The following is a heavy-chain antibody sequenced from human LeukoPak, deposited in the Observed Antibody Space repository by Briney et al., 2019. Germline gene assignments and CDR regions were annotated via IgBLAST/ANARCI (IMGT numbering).Heavy chain of an antibody. J-gene: IGHJ4*02. CDR1: GFTFSSYA. CDR3: AKDKTRGGYSSGWLPPPDY. CDR2: ISGSGGNT. D-gene: IGHD6-19*01. V-gene: IGHV3-23*01. Sequence: GGSLRLSCAASGFTFSSYAMTWVRQAPGKGLEWVSAISGSGGNTYYADSVKGRFTISRDNSKNSLYLQMNSLRAEDTAVYYCAKDKTRGGYSSGWLPPPDYWGQGTLVTVSS.